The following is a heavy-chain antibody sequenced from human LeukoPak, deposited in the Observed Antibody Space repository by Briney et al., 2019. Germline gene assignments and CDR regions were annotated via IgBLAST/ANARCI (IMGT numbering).Heavy chain of an antibody. Sequence: SETLSLTCTVSGGSISNYYWSWIRQPPGKGLKWIGYIYYSGSTNYNPSLRSRVTISVDTSKNQVSLKLSSVTAADTAVYYCARDGGPHRTTQQLVSYYYYGMDVWGQGTTVTVSS. CDR2: IYYSGST. D-gene: IGHD6-13*01. CDR3: ARDGGPHRTTQQLVSYYYYGMDV. J-gene: IGHJ6*02. V-gene: IGHV4-59*01. CDR1: GGSISNYY.